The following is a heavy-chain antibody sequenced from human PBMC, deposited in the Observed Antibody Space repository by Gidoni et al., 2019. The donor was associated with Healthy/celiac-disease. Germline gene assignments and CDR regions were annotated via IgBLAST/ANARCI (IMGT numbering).Heavy chain of an antibody. CDR2: IYTRGST. CDR3: ARDQEDYYCGMDV. CDR1: GGSISSSY. V-gene: IGHV4-4*07. Sequence: QVQLQESGPGLVKPSETPSLTCTVSGGSISSSYWSWFRQPAGKGLEWIGRIYTRGSTKYNPSLKSRVTMSVDTSKNQFSLRLSSVTAADTAVYYCARDQEDYYCGMDVWGQGTTVTVSS. J-gene: IGHJ6*02.